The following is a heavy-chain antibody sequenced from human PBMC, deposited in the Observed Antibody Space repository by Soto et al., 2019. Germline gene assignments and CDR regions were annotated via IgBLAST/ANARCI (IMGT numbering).Heavy chain of an antibody. J-gene: IGHJ4*02. D-gene: IGHD3-3*01. Sequence: WVXQAXXQGLEWMGGFDPYDGETIYAQKFQGRVTMTEDTSTDTAYMELSSLRSEDTAVYYFATRDVLSGYYTVYFDYWGQGTLXT. V-gene: IGHV1-24*01. CDR3: ATRDVLSGYYTVYFDY. CDR2: FDPYDGET.